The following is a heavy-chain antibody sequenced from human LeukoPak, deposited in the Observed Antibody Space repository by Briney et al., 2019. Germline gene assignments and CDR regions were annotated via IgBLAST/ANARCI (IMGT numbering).Heavy chain of an antibody. CDR1: GGSISSYY. Sequence: PSETXSLTCTVSGGSISSYYWSWIRQPAGKGLEWIGRIYTSGSTNYNPSLKSRVTMSVDTSKNQFSLKLSSVTAADTAVYYCARDISEPMVRGTLWAAFVIWGQGTMVTVSS. CDR2: IYTSGST. D-gene: IGHD3-10*01. J-gene: IGHJ3*02. CDR3: ARDISEPMVRGTLWAAFVI. V-gene: IGHV4-4*07.